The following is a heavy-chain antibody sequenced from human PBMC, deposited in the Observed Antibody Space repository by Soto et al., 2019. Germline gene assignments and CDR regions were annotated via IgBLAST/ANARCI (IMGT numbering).Heavy chain of an antibody. V-gene: IGHV1-69*13. CDR1: GGTFSSYA. J-gene: IGHJ3*02. CDR3: ARYCISTSCYRDAFDI. CDR2: IIPIFGTA. D-gene: IGHD2-2*02. Sequence: GASVKVSCKASGGTFSSYAISWVRQAPGQGLEWKGGIIPIFGTANYAQKFQGRVTITADESTSTAYMELSSLRSEDTAVYYCARYCISTSCYRDAFDIWGQGTMVTVSS.